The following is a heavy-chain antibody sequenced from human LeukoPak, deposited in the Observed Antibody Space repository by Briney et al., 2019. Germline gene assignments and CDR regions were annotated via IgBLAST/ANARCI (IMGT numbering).Heavy chain of an antibody. CDR1: GFTFSSYS. J-gene: IGHJ4*02. V-gene: IGHV3-21*01. Sequence: GGSLRLSCAASGFTFSSYSMNWVRQAPGKGLQWVSSISSSSSYLYYADSVKGRFTISRDNAKNSLYLQMNSLRAEDTAVYYCARKGFRVFDYWGQGTLVTVSS. CDR3: ARKGFRVFDY. CDR2: ISSSSSYL.